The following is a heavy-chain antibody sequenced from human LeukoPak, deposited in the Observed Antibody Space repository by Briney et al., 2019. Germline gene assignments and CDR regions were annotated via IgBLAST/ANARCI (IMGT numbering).Heavy chain of an antibody. CDR2: INHSGST. CDR1: GGSFSGYY. CDR3: ASTYQYCSGGSCYSVDFDY. V-gene: IGHV4-34*01. J-gene: IGHJ4*02. Sequence: PSETLSLTCAVYGGSFSGYYWSWIRQPPGKGLEWIGEINHSGSTNYNPSLKSRVTISVDTSKNQFSLKLSSVTAADTAVYYCASTYQYCSGGSCYSVDFDYWGQGTLVTVSS. D-gene: IGHD2-15*01.